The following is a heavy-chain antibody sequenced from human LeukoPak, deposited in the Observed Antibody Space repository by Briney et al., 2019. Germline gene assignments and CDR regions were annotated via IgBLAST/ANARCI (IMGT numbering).Heavy chain of an antibody. J-gene: IGHJ6*03. D-gene: IGHD3-22*01. Sequence: SETLSLTCTVSGGSISSSSYYWGWIRQPPGKGLEWIGSIYYSGSTYYNPSLKSRVTISVDTSKNQFSLKLSSVTAADTAVYYCASSGSRLYYYYMDVWGKGTTVTVSS. CDR1: GGSISSSSYY. V-gene: IGHV4-39*07. CDR2: IYYSGST. CDR3: ASSGSRLYYYYMDV.